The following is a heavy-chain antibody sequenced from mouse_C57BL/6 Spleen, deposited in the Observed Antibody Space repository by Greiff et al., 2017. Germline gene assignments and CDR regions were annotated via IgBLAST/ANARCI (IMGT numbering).Heavy chain of an antibody. V-gene: IGHV2-2*01. CDR3: ARFTIVTSYYAMDY. Sequence: VKLQESGPGLVQPSQSLSITCTVSGFSLTSYGVHWVRQSPGKGLEWLGVIWSGGSTDYNAAFISRLSISKDNSKSQVFFKMNSLQADDTAIYYCARFTIVTSYYAMDYWGQGTSVTVSS. D-gene: IGHD2-5*01. CDR1: GFSLTSYG. CDR2: IWSGGST. J-gene: IGHJ4*01.